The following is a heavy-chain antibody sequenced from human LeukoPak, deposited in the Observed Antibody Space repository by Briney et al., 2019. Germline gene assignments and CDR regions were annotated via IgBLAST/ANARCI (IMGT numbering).Heavy chain of an antibody. CDR3: ARDSGYSYGPLDY. CDR1: GGSFSSGNYY. D-gene: IGHD5-18*01. J-gene: IGHJ4*02. Sequence: TLSLTCTVSGGSFSSGNYYWDWLRQHPGTGREWVGYIYYSGSTYYNPSRKSRVTISVDKSRNQFSLKLSSVTAADTAVYYCARDSGYSYGPLDYWGQGTLVTVSS. CDR2: IYYSGST. V-gene: IGHV4-31*03.